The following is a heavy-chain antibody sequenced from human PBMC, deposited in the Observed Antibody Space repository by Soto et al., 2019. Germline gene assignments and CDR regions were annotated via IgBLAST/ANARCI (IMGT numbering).Heavy chain of an antibody. D-gene: IGHD3-3*01. CDR2: IIPIFGTA. V-gene: IGHV1-69*13. J-gene: IGHJ6*02. CDR1: GGTFSSNA. CDR3: ARGAPFDFWSGYYTGIGADYYYGMDV. Sequence: SVKVSCKASGGTFSSNAISWVRQAPGQGLEWMGGIIPIFGTANYAQKFQGRVTITADESTSTAYMELSSLRSEDTAVYYCARGAPFDFWSGYYTGIGADYYYGMDVWGQGTTVTVSS.